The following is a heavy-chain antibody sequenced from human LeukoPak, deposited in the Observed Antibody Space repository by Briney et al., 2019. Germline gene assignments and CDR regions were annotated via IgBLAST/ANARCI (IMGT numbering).Heavy chain of an antibody. D-gene: IGHD3-10*01. Sequence: SETLSLTCAVYGGSFSGYYWSWIRQPPGKGLEWIGEINHSGSTNYNPSLKSRVTISVDTSKNQFSLKLSSVTAADTAVYYCARVSASYPPDYWGQGTLVTVSS. CDR1: GGSFSGYY. J-gene: IGHJ4*02. CDR3: ARVSASYPPDY. CDR2: INHSGST. V-gene: IGHV4-34*01.